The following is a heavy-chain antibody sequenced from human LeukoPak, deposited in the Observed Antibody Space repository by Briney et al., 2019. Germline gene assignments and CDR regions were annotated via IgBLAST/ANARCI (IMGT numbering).Heavy chain of an antibody. Sequence: ASVKVSCKTSGYTFTGYYIHWVRQAPGQGLEWMGWINPNTGATNYAQKFQGRVTLTRDKPISTVYMEVRRLRSDDTAVYFCARDSRHNNNWYYYFDSWGQEPWSPSPQ. V-gene: IGHV1-2*02. CDR2: INPNTGAT. D-gene: IGHD1-1*01. J-gene: IGHJ5*01. CDR1: GYTFTGYY. CDR3: ARDSRHNNNWYYYFDS.